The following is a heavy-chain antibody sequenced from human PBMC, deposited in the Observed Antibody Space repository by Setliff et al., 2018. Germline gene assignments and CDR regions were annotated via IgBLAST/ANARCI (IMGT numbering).Heavy chain of an antibody. Sequence: ASVKVSCKASGYTFSIYGVNWVRQAPGQGLEWLGWISGFTGNTEYSQKFKGRLTVTTDKSTGTAHMELTSLRSDDTAIYYCGRRQPVDYGLNSRYKNWFDYWGQGTLVTVSS. CDR2: ISGFTGNT. CDR1: GYTFSIYG. D-gene: IGHD3-10*01. CDR3: GRRQPVDYGLNSRYKNWFDY. J-gene: IGHJ5*01. V-gene: IGHV1-18*01.